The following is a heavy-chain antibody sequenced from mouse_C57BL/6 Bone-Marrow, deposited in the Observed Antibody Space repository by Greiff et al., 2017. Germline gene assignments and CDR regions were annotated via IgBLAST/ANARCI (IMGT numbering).Heavy chain of an antibody. J-gene: IGHJ3*01. V-gene: IGHV1-81*01. CDR2: IYPRSGNT. D-gene: IGHD2-4*01. CDR1: GYTFTSYG. CDR3: ARFRPRLRRHAWFAY. Sequence: VKLMESGAELARPGASVKLSCKASGYTFTSYGISWVKQRTGQGLEWIGEIYPRSGNTYYNEKFKGKATLTADKSSSTAYMELRSLTSEDSAVYFCARFRPRLRRHAWFAYWGQGTLVTVSA.